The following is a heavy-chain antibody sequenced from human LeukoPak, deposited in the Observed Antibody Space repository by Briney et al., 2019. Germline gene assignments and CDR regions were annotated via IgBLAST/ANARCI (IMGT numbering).Heavy chain of an antibody. V-gene: IGHV3-20*04. CDR2: INWNGAWT. CDR1: GFKFDAYG. Sequence: GSLRLPCAASGFKFDAYGMSWVRQAPAKGLEWVCDINWNGAWTGYADSVKGRFTISRDNAKNSLYLQMNSLRAEDTALYYCAGYYYDSSHGFDLWGQGTLVTVSA. D-gene: IGHD3-22*01. CDR3: AGYYYDSSHGFDL. J-gene: IGHJ5*02.